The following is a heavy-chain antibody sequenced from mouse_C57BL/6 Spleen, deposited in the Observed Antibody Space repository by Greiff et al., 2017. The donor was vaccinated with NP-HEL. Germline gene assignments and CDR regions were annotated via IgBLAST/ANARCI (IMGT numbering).Heavy chain of an antibody. CDR2: IWSDGST. V-gene: IGHV2-6*03. J-gene: IGHJ4*01. Sequence: VKLVESGPGLVAPSQSLSITCTVSGFSLTSYGVHWVRQPPGKGLEWLVVIWSDGSTTYNSALKSRLSISKDNSKSQVFLKRNSLQTNDTAMYYCARTTVVEEGAMDYWGQGTSVTVSS. CDR3: ARTTVVEEGAMDY. D-gene: IGHD1-1*01. CDR1: GFSLTSYG.